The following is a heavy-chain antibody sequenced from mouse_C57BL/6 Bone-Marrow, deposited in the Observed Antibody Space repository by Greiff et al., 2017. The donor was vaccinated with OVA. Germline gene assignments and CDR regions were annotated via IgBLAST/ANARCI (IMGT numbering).Heavy chain of an antibody. CDR3: ARQRRPAWFAY. CDR2: IDPSDSYT. V-gene: IGHV1-50*01. J-gene: IGHJ3*01. CDR1: GYTFTSYW. D-gene: IGHD3-2*02. Sequence: QVQLQQSGAELVKPGASVKLSCKASGYTFTSYWLQWVKQRPGQGLEWIGEIDPSDSYTNYNQKFKGKATLTVHTSSSTAYMQLSSRTSEDSAVYYCARQRRPAWFAYWGQGTLVTVSA.